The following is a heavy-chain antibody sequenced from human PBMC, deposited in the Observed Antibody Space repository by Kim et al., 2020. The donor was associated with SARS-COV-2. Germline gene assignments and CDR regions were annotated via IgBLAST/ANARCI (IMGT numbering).Heavy chain of an antibody. V-gene: IGHV3-48*02. CDR1: GFTLSSYN. CDR3: ARGGGYDYDYPFDY. J-gene: IGHJ4*02. Sequence: GGSLRLSCAASGFTLSSYNMNWVRQAPGKGLEWISFISSSSGAIYYADSVRGRFTVSRDNAKNSLYLLMNSLRDEDTAMYYCARGGGYDYDYPFDYWGQG. CDR2: ISSSSGAI. D-gene: IGHD5-18*01.